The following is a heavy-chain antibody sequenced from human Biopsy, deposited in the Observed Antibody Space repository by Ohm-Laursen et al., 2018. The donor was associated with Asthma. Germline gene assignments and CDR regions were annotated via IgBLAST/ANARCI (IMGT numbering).Heavy chain of an antibody. D-gene: IGHD4-17*01. CDR2: HDHEEGGT. CDR3: ASDFPKDYVRYNFQF. V-gene: IGHV1-24*01. J-gene: IGHJ4*02. Sequence: ASVKVSCKLSGYSLTDLSMHWVRQAPGQGLEWMGGHDHEEGGTVNARRFQGRVTMTEDTSTDTAYMKLSSLSSDDTAVYYCASDFPKDYVRYNFQFWGQGTLVTVSS. CDR1: GYSLTDLS.